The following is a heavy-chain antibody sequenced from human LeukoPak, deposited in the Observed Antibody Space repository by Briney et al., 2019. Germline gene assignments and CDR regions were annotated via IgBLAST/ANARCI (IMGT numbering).Heavy chain of an antibody. D-gene: IGHD3-22*01. V-gene: IGHV4-39*01. CDR2: IYYSGNT. CDR3: VRHVINYYDSSGYFDF. J-gene: IGHJ4*02. Sequence: PSETLSLTCTVSGGSIISSNYYWGWIRQPPGKGLEWIGSIYYSGNTYSNPSLKSRVTISVDTSNNRFSLNLTSVTATDTAIYYCVRHVINYYDSSGYFDFWGQGTLVIVSS. CDR1: GGSIISSNYY.